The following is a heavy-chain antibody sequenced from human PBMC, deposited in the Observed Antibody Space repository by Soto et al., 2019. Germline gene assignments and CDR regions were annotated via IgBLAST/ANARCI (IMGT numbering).Heavy chain of an antibody. V-gene: IGHV3-53*01. J-gene: IGHJ4*02. CDR2: IYSDGRT. Sequence: EVLLVESGGGLIQPGGSLRLSCTASELTVSSNYMIWVRQAPGKGLEWVSLIYSDGRTLYADSVKGRFTLSRDDWKNTVYLQMNSLRADDTGVYYFAWAYGAGSYFSDYWGQGTLVTVSS. CDR1: ELTVSSNY. CDR3: AWAYGAGSYFSDY. D-gene: IGHD3-10*01.